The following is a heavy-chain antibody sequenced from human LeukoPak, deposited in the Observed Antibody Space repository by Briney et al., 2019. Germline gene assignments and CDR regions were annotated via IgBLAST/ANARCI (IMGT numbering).Heavy chain of an antibody. Sequence: GGSLRLSCAASGFTFSYYGMHWVRQAPGKGLEWVAVISYDGSNKYYADSVKGRFTISRDNSKNTLYLQMNSLRAEDMAVYYCARALWFGERVRYWFDPWGQGTLVTVSS. CDR2: ISYDGSNK. CDR1: GFTFSYYG. J-gene: IGHJ5*02. D-gene: IGHD3-10*01. V-gene: IGHV3-30*03. CDR3: ARALWFGERVRYWFDP.